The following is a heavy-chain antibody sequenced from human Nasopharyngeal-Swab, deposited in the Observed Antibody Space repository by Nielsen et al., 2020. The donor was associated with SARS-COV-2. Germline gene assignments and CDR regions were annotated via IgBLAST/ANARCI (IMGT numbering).Heavy chain of an antibody. CDR1: GFIFRASA. CDR3: TTDFYFDY. CDR2: IGDKDHNYAT. Sequence: GESLKISCAASGFIFRASAIHWVRQASGKGMEWVGRIGDKDHNYATTYGASVKGRFTISRDDSKNMAFLQMDSLKTEDTALYYCTTDFYFDYWGQGTLVTVSS. J-gene: IGHJ4*02. V-gene: IGHV3-73*01.